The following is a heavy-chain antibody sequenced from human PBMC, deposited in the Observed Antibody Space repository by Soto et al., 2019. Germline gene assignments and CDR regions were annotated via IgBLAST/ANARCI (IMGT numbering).Heavy chain of an antibody. Sequence: ASVKVSCKASGYTFTGYYMHWVRQAPGQGLEWMGWINPNSGGTNYAQKFQGWVTMTRDTSISTAYMELSRLRSDDTAVYYCARDLPELIDCWSGYPYRPSGMDVSGQATTVTVSS. D-gene: IGHD3-3*01. V-gene: IGHV1-2*04. CDR2: INPNSGGT. CDR3: ARDLPELIDCWSGYPYRPSGMDV. J-gene: IGHJ6*02. CDR1: GYTFTGYY.